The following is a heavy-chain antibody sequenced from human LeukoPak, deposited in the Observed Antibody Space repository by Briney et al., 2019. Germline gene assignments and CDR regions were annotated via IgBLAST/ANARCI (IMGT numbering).Heavy chain of an antibody. Sequence: PGGSLRLSCAASGFTFSSYWMSWVRQAPGKGLEWVANIKQDGSEKYYVDSVKGRFTISRDNAKNSLYLQMNSLRAEDTAVYYCARARAGGSSSWEPLYYFDYWGQGTLVTVSS. V-gene: IGHV3-7*01. CDR1: GFTFSSYW. CDR2: IKQDGSEK. J-gene: IGHJ4*02. CDR3: ARARAGGSSSWEPLYYFDY. D-gene: IGHD1-26*01.